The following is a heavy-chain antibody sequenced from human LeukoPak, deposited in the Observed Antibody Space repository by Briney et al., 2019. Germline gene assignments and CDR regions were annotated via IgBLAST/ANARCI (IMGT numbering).Heavy chain of an antibody. CDR1: GGSIRGYY. V-gene: IGHV4-59*08. CDR2: IYSSGTT. J-gene: IGHJ2*01. CDR3: ARHSDSSSSRRYFDL. Sequence: SETLSLTCTVSGGSIRGYYWSWIRQTPGKGLEWIAYIYSSGTTNYNPSLKSRVTISVDTSKNQFSLKLNSVTAADTAVYYCARHSDSSSSRRYFDLWGRGTLVTVSS. D-gene: IGHD6-6*01.